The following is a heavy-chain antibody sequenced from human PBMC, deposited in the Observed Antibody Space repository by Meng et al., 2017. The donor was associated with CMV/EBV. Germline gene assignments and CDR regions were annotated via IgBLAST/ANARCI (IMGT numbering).Heavy chain of an antibody. Sequence: SAFTFSSYWMSWVRQAPGKGLEWVANIKQDGSEKYYVDSVKGRFTISRDNAKNSLYLQMNSLRAEDTAVYYCAREGWRAAASGRFDPWGQGTLVTVSS. D-gene: IGHD6-13*01. CDR3: AREGWRAAASGRFDP. CDR1: AFTFSSYW. V-gene: IGHV3-7*03. J-gene: IGHJ5*02. CDR2: IKQDGSEK.